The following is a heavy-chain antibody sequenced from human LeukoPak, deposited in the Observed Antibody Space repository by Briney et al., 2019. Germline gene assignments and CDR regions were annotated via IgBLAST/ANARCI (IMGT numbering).Heavy chain of an antibody. CDR2: INSDGITT. J-gene: IGHJ4*02. V-gene: IGHV3-74*01. CDR3: TRDKAADYGLFDY. CDR1: GFTFSGYW. D-gene: IGHD3-16*01. Sequence: GGSLRLSCAASGFTFSGYWMHWVRQAPGEGPVWVSRINSDGITTSYADSVKGRFTISRDNAKNTLYLQMNSLRAEDTAVYYCTRDKAADYGLFDYWGQGTLVTVSS.